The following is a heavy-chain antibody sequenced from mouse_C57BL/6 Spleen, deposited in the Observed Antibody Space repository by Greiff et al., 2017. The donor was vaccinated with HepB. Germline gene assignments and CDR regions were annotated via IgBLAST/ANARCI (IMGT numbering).Heavy chain of an antibody. D-gene: IGHD1-1*01. CDR2: INPNYGTT. Sequence: EVQRVESGPELVKPGASVKISCKASGYSFTDYNMNWVKQSNGKSLEWIGVINPNYGTTSYNQKFKGKATLTVDQSSSTAYMQLNSLTSEDSAVYYCARDHYGSSYDYAMDYWGQGTSVTVSS. J-gene: IGHJ4*01. V-gene: IGHV1-39*01. CDR1: GYSFTDYN. CDR3: ARDHYGSSYDYAMDY.